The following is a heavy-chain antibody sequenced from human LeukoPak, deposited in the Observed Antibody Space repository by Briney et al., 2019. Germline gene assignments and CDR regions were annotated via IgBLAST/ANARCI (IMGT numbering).Heavy chain of an antibody. V-gene: IGHV3-30*02. D-gene: IGHD3-10*01. CDR2: IRYDGSNK. CDR3: ARPLLYYYGSETYFWFDP. J-gene: IGHJ5*02. CDR1: GFIFSNYG. Sequence: GGSLRLSCAASGFIFSNYGMHWVRQTPGKGLEWVAFIRYDGSNKYYADSVKGRFTISRDNSKNTLYVQMNSLRADDTAFYYCARPLLYYYGSETYFWFDPWGQGTLVTVSS.